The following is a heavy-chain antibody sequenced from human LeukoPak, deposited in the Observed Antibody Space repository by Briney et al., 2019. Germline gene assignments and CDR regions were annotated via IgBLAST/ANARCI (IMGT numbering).Heavy chain of an antibody. CDR3: ARDILPSGSRAFDI. V-gene: IGHV3-33*01. CDR1: GFTLSDYG. CDR2: ISSDGTIK. D-gene: IGHD3-10*01. J-gene: IGHJ3*02. Sequence: PWGSLRLSCAVSGFTLSDYGIHWVRQAPGKGLEWVTIISSDGTIKYADSVKGRITVSRDSSKNTVYLQMNSLRAEDTAVYYCARDILPSGSRAFDIWGQGTMVTVSS.